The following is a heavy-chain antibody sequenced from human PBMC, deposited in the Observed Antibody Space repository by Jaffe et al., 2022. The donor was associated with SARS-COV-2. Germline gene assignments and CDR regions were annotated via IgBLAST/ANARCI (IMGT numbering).Heavy chain of an antibody. D-gene: IGHD3-3*01. V-gene: IGHV4-39*01. CDR2: FYYSGST. Sequence: QLQLQESGPGLVKPSETLSLTCTVSGASISSSSYYWGWIRQPPGQGLEWIGSFYYSGSTYYNPSLKSRVTISVDTTKNQFSLNLNSVTAADTAVYYCARLNLSKDFWSGHGSPFDIWGQGTMVTVSS. J-gene: IGHJ3*02. CDR1: GASISSSSYY. CDR3: ARLNLSKDFWSGHGSPFDI.